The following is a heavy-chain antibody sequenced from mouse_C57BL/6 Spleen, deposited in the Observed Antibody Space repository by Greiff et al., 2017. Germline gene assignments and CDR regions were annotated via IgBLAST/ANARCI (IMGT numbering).Heavy chain of an antibody. D-gene: IGHD2-4*01. V-gene: IGHV1-7*01. CDR1: GYTFTSYW. J-gene: IGHJ2*01. Sequence: QVQLQQPGAELVRPGSSVKLSCKASGYTFTSYWMHWVKQRPGQGLEWIGYINPSSGYTKYNQKFKDKAKLTADKSSSTAYMQLSSLTYEDSAVYYCARNDYDAFDYWGQGTTLTVSS. CDR2: INPSSGYT. CDR3: ARNDYDAFDY.